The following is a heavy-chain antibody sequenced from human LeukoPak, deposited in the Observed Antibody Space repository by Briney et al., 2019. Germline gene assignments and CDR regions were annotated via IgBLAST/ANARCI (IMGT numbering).Heavy chain of an antibody. CDR1: GFTFSNYW. CDR2: IKQDGSEK. Sequence: PGGSLRLSCAASGFTFSNYWMSWVRQAPGKGLEWVANIKQDGSEKYYVDSVKGRFTISRDNAKNSLYLQMNSLRAEDTAVYYCAAGSSSWYFDYWGQRTLVTVSS. D-gene: IGHD6-13*01. CDR3: AAGSSSWYFDY. V-gene: IGHV3-7*02. J-gene: IGHJ4*02.